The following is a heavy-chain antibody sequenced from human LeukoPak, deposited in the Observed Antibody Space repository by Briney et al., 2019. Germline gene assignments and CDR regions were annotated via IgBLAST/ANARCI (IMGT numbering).Heavy chain of an antibody. V-gene: IGHV3-21*01. CDR3: ARDDPYCGGDCEERAFDI. CDR2: ISSSSSYI. D-gene: IGHD2-21*02. CDR1: GFTFSSYS. Sequence: GGSLRLSCAASGFTFSSYSMNWVRQAPGKGLEWVSSISSSSSYIYYADPVKGRFTISRDNAKNSLYLQMNSLRAEDTAVYYCARDDPYCGGDCEERAFDIWGQGTMVTVSS. J-gene: IGHJ3*02.